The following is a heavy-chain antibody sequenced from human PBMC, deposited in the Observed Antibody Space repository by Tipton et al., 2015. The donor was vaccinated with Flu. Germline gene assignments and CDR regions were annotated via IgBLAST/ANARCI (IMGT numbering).Heavy chain of an antibody. CDR3: ARLGYRSDYDSGYFDY. D-gene: IGHD5-12*01. V-gene: IGHV5-51*03. Sequence: VQLVQSGAEVKKPGESLKISCKSSGYSFTSYWIGWVRQMPGKGLEWMGIIYPGDSDTRYSPSFQGQVTISADKSISTAYLQWSSLKASDTAIYYCARLGYRSDYDSGYFDYWGQGTLVTVSS. J-gene: IGHJ4*02. CDR2: IYPGDSDT. CDR1: GYSFTSYW.